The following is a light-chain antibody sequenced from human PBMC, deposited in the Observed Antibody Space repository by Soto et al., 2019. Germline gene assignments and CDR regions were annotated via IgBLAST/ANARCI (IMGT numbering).Light chain of an antibody. CDR2: NTN. V-gene: IGLV8-61*01. CDR1: SGSVSTSYY. J-gene: IGLJ3*02. CDR3: VLYMGSGIRV. Sequence: QTVVTQEPSFSVSPGGTGTLTCGLSSGSVSTSYYPSWYQQTPGQAPRTLIYNTNTRSSGVPDRFSGSILGNKAALTITGAQADDESDYYCVLYMGSGIRVFGGRTKLTVL.